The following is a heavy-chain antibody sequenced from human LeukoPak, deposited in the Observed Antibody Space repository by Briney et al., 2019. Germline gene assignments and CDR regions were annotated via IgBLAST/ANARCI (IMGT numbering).Heavy chain of an antibody. CDR3: ARSLPYGTTWYGRSDF. D-gene: IGHD6-13*01. V-gene: IGHV3-7*03. CDR2: IRQDGDTK. J-gene: IGHJ4*02. CDR1: GFPFNAYW. Sequence: GGSLRLSCAASGFPFNAYWMTWVRQAPGKGLEWVANIRQDGDTKYYVDSVKGRFTISRDNAMNSLYLQMNGLRAEDTAIYYCARSLPYGTTWYGRSDFWGQGTLVTVSS.